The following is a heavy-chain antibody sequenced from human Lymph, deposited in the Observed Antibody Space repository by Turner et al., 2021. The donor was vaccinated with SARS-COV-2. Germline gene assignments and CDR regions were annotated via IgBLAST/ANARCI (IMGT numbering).Heavy chain of an antibody. Sequence: QAQLGQSGAEAKKPGSWVRVPYKESRCTLSSVATSWVRQAPGQGLEWMGGIIPIIGTANYGQRFQGRVTITANESTGTAYMELRSLRSEDTAVYYCARGAAYCSGGSCYRKGFDYWGQGTPVTVSS. V-gene: IGHV1-69*12. D-gene: IGHD2-15*01. CDR1: RCTLSSVA. J-gene: IGHJ4*02. CDR3: ARGAAYCSGGSCYRKGFDY. CDR2: IIPIIGTA.